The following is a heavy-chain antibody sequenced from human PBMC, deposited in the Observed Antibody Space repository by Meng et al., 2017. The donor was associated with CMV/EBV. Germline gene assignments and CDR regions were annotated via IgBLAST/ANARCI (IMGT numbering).Heavy chain of an antibody. D-gene: IGHD3-10*01. CDR1: GFTFSSYG. Sequence: GESLKISCAASGFTFSSYGMHWVRQAPGKGLEWVSYISSSGSTIYYADSVKGRFTISRDNAKNSLYLQMNSLRAEDTAVYYCARVLAYVGGFDYWGQGTLVTVSS. CDR3: ARVLAYVGGFDY. CDR2: ISSSGSTI. J-gene: IGHJ4*02. V-gene: IGHV3-48*04.